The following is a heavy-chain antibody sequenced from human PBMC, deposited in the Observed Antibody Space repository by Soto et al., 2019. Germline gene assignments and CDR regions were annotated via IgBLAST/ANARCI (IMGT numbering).Heavy chain of an antibody. CDR2: ISARGGSS. CDR1: GFSFSSYA. J-gene: IGHJ4*02. V-gene: IGHV3-23*01. Sequence: DVQLLESGGGLVQPGGSLRLSCAASGFSFSSYAMVWVRQAPGKGLEWVAVISARGGSSYFADSVKGRFTLSRDNSKKVWSLEMNSLRAEDTAIYFCAKGSIEYSASVDNWGQGTLVVVSS. D-gene: IGHD5-12*01. CDR3: AKGSIEYSASVDN.